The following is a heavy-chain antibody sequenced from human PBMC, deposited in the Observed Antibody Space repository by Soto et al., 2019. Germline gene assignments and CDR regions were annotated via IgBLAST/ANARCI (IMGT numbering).Heavy chain of an antibody. CDR1: GFTFSSYW. Sequence: EVQLVESGGGLGQPGGSLRLSFAASGFTFSSYWMHWVRQAPGKGLVWVSRINSDGSSTSYADSVKGRFTISRDNAKNTLYLQMNSLRAEGTAVYYCARGGSLNWYFDLWGRGTLITVSS. D-gene: IGHD1-26*01. CDR3: ARGGSLNWYFDL. V-gene: IGHV3-74*01. CDR2: INSDGSST. J-gene: IGHJ2*01.